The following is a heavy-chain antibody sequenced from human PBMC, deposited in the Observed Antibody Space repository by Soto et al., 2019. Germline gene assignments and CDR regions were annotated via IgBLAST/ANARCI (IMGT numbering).Heavy chain of an antibody. J-gene: IGHJ3*02. CDR1: GFTFSSYS. CDR3: ASNTGFWSAFDI. Sequence: GSLILSCAASGFTFSSYSMNWVRQAPGKGLEWVSYISSSSSTIYYADSVKGRFTISRDNAKNSLYLQMNSLRDEDTAVYYCASNTGFWSAFDIWGQGTMVTVSS. V-gene: IGHV3-48*02. CDR2: ISSSSSTI. D-gene: IGHD3-3*01.